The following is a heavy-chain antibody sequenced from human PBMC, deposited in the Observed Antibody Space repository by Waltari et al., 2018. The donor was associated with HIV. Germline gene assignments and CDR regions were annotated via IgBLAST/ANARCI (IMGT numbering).Heavy chain of an antibody. CDR1: GFTVNRKY. V-gene: IGHV3-53*01. J-gene: IGHJ6*02. CDR3: VRGGGDPAVRRTAGYQYYGMDV. D-gene: IGHD3-10*01. CDR2: IISGSTK. Sequence: EVQVVESGGGLIQPGGSLRLSCAVSGFTVNRKYMSWVRQAPGKGLEWVSVIISGSTKYYPDSVKGRFIISTDSSNNTLFLQMNSLRVEDTAVYYCVRGGGDPAVRRTAGYQYYGMDVWGQGTTVTVSS.